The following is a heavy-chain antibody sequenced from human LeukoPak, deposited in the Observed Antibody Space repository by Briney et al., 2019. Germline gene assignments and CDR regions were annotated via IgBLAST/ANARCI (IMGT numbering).Heavy chain of an antibody. Sequence: SGTLSLTCAVSGGSISSSNWWSWVRQPPGKGLEWIGEIYHSGSTYYNPSLKSRVTISVDRSKNQFSLKLSSVTAADTAVYYCARVYSSSWDHFDYWGQGTLVTVSS. J-gene: IGHJ4*02. D-gene: IGHD6-13*01. V-gene: IGHV4-4*02. CDR1: GGSISSSNW. CDR2: IYHSGST. CDR3: ARVYSSSWDHFDY.